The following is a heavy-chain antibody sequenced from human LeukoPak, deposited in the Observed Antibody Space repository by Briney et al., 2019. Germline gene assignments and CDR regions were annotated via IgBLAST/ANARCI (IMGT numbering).Heavy chain of an antibody. J-gene: IGHJ3*02. D-gene: IGHD4-17*01. V-gene: IGHV4-59*11. CDR2: ISYIGST. CDR3: ARDLVTVTKGFEI. CDR1: GDSFSSHY. Sequence: PSETLSLICPVCGDSFSSHYWTWIRQPPAKGLALIGYISYIGSTNYNPSLKSRVTISIDTSKHQFSLKLSSVTAADTAVYYCARDLVTVTKGFEIWGQGKMVSVSS.